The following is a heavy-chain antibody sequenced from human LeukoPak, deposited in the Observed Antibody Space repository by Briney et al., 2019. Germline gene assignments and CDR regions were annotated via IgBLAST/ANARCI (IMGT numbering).Heavy chain of an antibody. CDR1: GGSISSYY. V-gene: IGHV4-34*01. CDR2: INHSGST. D-gene: IGHD1-26*01. CDR3: ARGVVRARGSYSQLVWFDP. Sequence: SETLSLTCTVSGGSISSYYWSWIRQPPGKGLEWIGEINHSGSTNYNPSLKSRVTISVDTSKNQFSLKLSSVTAADTAVYYCARGVVRARGSYSQLVWFDPWGQGTLVTVSS. J-gene: IGHJ5*02.